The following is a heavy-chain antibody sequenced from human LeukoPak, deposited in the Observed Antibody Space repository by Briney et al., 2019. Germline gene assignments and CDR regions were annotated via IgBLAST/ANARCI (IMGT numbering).Heavy chain of an antibody. CDR1: GYTFISYS. V-gene: IGHV1-8*03. Sequence: ASVRVSCKASGYTFISYSINWLRQATGQGLEWMGWVNPRSGDAGYLQKFQGRLTLTSDSSIDTAYMDLSGLSSEDTAVYYCARGVPLGYCTYGVCYPPYYFDYWGQGTLVTASS. CDR3: ARGVPLGYCTYGVCYPPYYFDY. CDR2: VNPRSGDA. J-gene: IGHJ4*02. D-gene: IGHD2-8*01.